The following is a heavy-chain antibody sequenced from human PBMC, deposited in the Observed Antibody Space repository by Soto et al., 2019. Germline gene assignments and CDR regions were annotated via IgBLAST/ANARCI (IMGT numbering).Heavy chain of an antibody. CDR1: GYTFTSYG. CDR3: ARGYYDILTGYPQGPPHFDY. V-gene: IGHV1-18*01. J-gene: IGHJ4*02. D-gene: IGHD3-9*01. Sequence: ASVKVSCKASGYTFTSYGISWVRQAPGQGLEWMGWISAYNGNTNYAQKLQGRVTMTTDTSTSTAYMELRSLRSDDTAVYYCARGYYDILTGYPQGPPHFDYWGQGTLVTVSS. CDR2: ISAYNGNT.